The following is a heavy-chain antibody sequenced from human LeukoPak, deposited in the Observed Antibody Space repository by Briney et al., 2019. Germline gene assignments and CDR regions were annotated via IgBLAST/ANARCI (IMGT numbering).Heavy chain of an antibody. Sequence: GGSLRPSCAAPGSTFSTYAMHWVGQAPGKGLEWVAVISYDGSNKYYADSVKGRFTISRDNSKNTLYLQMNSLRAEDTAVYYCARESIDYWGQGTLVTVSS. CDR3: ARESIDY. CDR2: ISYDGSNK. V-gene: IGHV3-30-3*01. J-gene: IGHJ4*02. CDR1: GSTFSTYA.